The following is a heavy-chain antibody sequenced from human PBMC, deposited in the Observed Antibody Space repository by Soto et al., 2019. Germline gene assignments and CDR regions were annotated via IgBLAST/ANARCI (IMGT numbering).Heavy chain of an antibody. J-gene: IGHJ4*02. CDR2: ISYDGSDI. D-gene: IGHD3-10*02. CDR3: AIVRVADSALDH. V-gene: IGHV3-30*02. CDR1: GFIFSNYG. Sequence: PGGSLRLSCVGSGFIFSNYGMHWVRQAPGKGLEWVAFISYDGSDILYADSVKGRFTISRDNSKSTLFLHMNRPTAEDTAIYFFAIVRVADSALDHWGQGTLVPVSS.